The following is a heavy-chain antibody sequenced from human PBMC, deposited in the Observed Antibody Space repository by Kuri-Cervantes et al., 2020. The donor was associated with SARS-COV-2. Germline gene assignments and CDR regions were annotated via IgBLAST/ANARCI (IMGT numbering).Heavy chain of an antibody. Sequence: ASVKVSCKASGYTFTDYYMHWVRQAPGQGLEWMGWMNPNSGGTNSAQKSQGWVIMTRDTSITTAYMELSRLRSDDTAVYYCARGPSWNYIWGTYRGGWDTFDIWGQGTMVTVSS. CDR3: ARGPSWNYIWGTYRGGWDTFDI. CDR1: GYTFTDYY. J-gene: IGHJ3*02. D-gene: IGHD3-16*02. V-gene: IGHV1-2*04. CDR2: MNPNSGGT.